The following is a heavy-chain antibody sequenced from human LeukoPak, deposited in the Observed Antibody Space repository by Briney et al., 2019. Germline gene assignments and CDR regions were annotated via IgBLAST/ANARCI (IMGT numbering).Heavy chain of an antibody. CDR1: GGSISSSSYY. Sequence: TSETLSLTCTVSGGSISSSSYYWGWIRQPPGKGLEWIGSIYYSGSTYYNPSLKSRVTISVDTSKNQFSLKLSSVTAADMAVYYCARVGVVGRGYHSFDYWGQGTLVTVSS. CDR3: ARVGVVGRGYHSFDY. CDR2: IYYSGST. V-gene: IGHV4-39*07. J-gene: IGHJ4*02. D-gene: IGHD2-21*01.